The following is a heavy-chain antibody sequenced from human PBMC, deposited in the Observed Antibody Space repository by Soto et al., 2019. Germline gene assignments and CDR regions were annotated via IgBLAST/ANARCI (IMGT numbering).Heavy chain of an antibody. CDR3: ARSQDSSGYWNSCFDP. Sequence: QVQLVQSGAEVKKPGSSVKVSCKSSGGTFSTYTLAWVRQAPGQGLEWVGGIIPIFGTANYPQKVKGRVTITADESTSTGYMELSSLRSEDTAVYYWARSQDSSGYWNSCFDPWGQGTLVTVSS. CDR2: IIPIFGTA. CDR1: GGTFSTYT. D-gene: IGHD3-22*01. J-gene: IGHJ5*02. V-gene: IGHV1-69*01.